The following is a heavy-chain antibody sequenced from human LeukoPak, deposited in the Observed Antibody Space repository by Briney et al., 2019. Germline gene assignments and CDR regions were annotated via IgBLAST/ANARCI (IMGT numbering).Heavy chain of an antibody. V-gene: IGHV3-30-3*01. D-gene: IGHD6-13*01. CDR1: GFTFTGYT. CDR2: ISSDGSSM. J-gene: IGHJ4*02. CDR3: ARDQGRIAAAGNYLSSGY. Sequence: QSGGSLRRSCAASGFTFTGYTMHWVRQAPGKGLEWVAVISSDGSSMYYADSVKGRFTISRDNSKNTLYLQMNSLRTEDTAVYYCARDQGRIAAAGNYLSSGYWGQGTLVTVSS.